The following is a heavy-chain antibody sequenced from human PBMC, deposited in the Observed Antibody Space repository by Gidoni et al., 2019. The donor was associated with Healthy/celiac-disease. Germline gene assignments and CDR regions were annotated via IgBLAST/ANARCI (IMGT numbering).Heavy chain of an antibody. V-gene: IGHV3-23*01. CDR1: GSTFSSYA. Sequence: EVQLLESGGGLVQPGGSLRLSSAASGSTFSSYAMSCVRQAPGKGLEWVSAIRVSGGSTYYADSVKGRFTIARDNSKNTLYLQMNSLRAEDTAVYYCARRGDDATALGLYSSGWYHYDYWGQGTLVTVSS. CDR3: ARRGDDATALGLYSSGWYHYDY. CDR2: IRVSGGST. J-gene: IGHJ4*02. D-gene: IGHD6-19*01.